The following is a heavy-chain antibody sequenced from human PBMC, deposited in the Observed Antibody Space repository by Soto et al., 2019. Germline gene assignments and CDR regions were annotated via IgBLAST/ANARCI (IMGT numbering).Heavy chain of an antibody. CDR1: GGSVNSGGYY. CDR2: IFYSWPA. J-gene: IGHJ4*02. V-gene: IGHV4-31*03. D-gene: IGHD3-16*01. Sequence: QVQLHESGPGLVKPSQTLSLTCTVSGGSVNSGGYYWTWIRQHPGKGLEWIGNIFYSWPAYYNPTLTWRVPTSLAPSKTQFSLQLRAVTAAATAVYYCARGATTFTGTFVAYSAPGTLVSVS. CDR3: ARGATTFTGTFVAY.